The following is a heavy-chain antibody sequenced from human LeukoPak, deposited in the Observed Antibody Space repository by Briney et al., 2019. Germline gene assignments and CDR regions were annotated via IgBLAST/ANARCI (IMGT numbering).Heavy chain of an antibody. CDR2: VNPNGSGT. J-gene: IGHJ6*02. V-gene: IGHV1-2*02. CDR1: GYTFAAYY. Sequence: GASLKVSCRPPGYTFAAYYIQWVRHAPGQGRERMGWVNPNGSGTNYAQKFKDRLTMSRDTSISTAYMELSSLESDDTAVYFCAREGVGGAYAMDVWGQGTTVTVSS. CDR3: AREGVGGAYAMDV. D-gene: IGHD2-21*01.